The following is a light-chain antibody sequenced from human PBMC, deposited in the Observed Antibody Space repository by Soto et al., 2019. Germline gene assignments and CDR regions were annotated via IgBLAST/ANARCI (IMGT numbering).Light chain of an antibody. CDR3: LQYHTYRA. CDR1: QSISSY. CDR2: AAS. V-gene: IGKV1-9*01. Sequence: DIQMTQSPSSLSASVGDRVTITCRASQSISSYLAWYQQKPGKAPELLIYAASTLQSGVPSRFSGSGSGTEFTLTISGLQPDDFATYYCLQYHTYRAFGQGTKVDIK. J-gene: IGKJ1*01.